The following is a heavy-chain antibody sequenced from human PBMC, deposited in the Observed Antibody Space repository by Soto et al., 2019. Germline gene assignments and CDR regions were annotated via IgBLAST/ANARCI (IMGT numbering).Heavy chain of an antibody. Sequence: GGSLRLSCAASGFTFDDYAMHWVRQAPGKGLEWVSGISWNSGSIGYADSVKGRFTISRDNAKNSLYLQMNSLRAEDSALYYCAKDLYYDFLSGYRDAFDIWGQGTMVTVSS. CDR3: AKDLYYDFLSGYRDAFDI. CDR1: GFTFDDYA. V-gene: IGHV3-9*01. CDR2: ISWNSGSI. D-gene: IGHD3-3*01. J-gene: IGHJ3*02.